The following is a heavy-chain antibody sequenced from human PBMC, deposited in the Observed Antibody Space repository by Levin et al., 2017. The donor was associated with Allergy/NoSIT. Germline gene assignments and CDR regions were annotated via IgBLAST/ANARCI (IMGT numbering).Heavy chain of an antibody. CDR2: ISSSSSTI. V-gene: IGHV3-48*01. J-gene: IGHJ4*02. CDR3: ARDRRRVLGFGGTY. D-gene: IGHD3-10*01. CDR1: GFTFSSYS. Sequence: AGGSLRLSCAASGFTFSSYSMNWVRQAPGKGLEWVSYISSSSSTIYYADSVKGRFTISRDNAKNSLYLQMNSLRAEDTAVYYCARDRRRVLGFGGTYWGQGTLVTVSS.